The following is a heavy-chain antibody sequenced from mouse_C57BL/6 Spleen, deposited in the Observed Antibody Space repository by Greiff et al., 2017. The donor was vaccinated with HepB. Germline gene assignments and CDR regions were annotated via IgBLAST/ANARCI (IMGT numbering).Heavy chain of an antibody. CDR1: GFNIKNTY. CDR2: IDPANGNT. Sequence: DVKLVESVAELVRPGASVKLSCTASGFNIKNTYMHWVKQRPEQGLEWIGRIDPANGNTKYAPKFQGKATITADTSSNTAYLQLSSLTSEDTAIYYCARGDGYYSAWFAYWGQGTLVTVSA. D-gene: IGHD2-3*01. V-gene: IGHV14-3*01. J-gene: IGHJ3*01. CDR3: ARGDGYYSAWFAY.